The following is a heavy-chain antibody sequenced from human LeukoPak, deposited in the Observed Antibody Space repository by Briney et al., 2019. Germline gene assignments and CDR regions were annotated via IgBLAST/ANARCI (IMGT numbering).Heavy chain of an antibody. CDR1: GFTSSSYW. D-gene: IGHD6-6*01. V-gene: IGHV3-7*03. CDR2: IKQDGGEK. J-gene: IGHJ6*03. Sequence: GGSLRLSCAASGFTSSSYWMSWVRQAPGKGLEWVANIKQDGGEKYYVDSVKGRFTISRDNAKNSLYLQMNSLRAEDTALYYCARFGIAAPYYYYYYYMDVWGKGTTVTVSS. CDR3: ARFGIAAPYYYYYYYMDV.